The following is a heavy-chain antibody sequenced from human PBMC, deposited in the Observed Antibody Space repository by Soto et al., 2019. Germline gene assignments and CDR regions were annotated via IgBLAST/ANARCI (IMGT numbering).Heavy chain of an antibody. Sequence: QVQLVESGGGVVQPGRSLRLSCAASGFTFSSYAMHWVRQAPGKGLEWVAVISYAGSNKYYADSVKGRFTISRDNSKNTLYLQMNSLRAEDTAVYCCATLAYVDYWGQGTLVTVSS. CDR2: ISYAGSNK. J-gene: IGHJ4*02. CDR3: ATLAYVDY. CDR1: GFTFSSYA. V-gene: IGHV3-30-3*01. D-gene: IGHD2-2*01.